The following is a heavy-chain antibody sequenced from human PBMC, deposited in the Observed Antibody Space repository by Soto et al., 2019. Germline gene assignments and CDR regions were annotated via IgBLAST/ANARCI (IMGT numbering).Heavy chain of an antibody. CDR1: GFSFTGYW. V-gene: IGHV3-74*01. CDR3: ASSVY. Sequence: EVQLVESGGGLVQPGGSLRLSCAASGFSFTGYWIHWVRQAPGKGLVWVSRIDSDGRTTSYVDSVKGRFTISRDNAKNTFYLQMNSLRAEDTALYYCASSVYWGQGTLVTVSS. J-gene: IGHJ4*02. CDR2: IDSDGRTT.